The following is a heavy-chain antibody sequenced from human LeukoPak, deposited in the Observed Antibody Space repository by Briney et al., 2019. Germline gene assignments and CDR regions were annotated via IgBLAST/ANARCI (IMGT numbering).Heavy chain of an antibody. CDR2: ISVSGGST. CDR1: GFTFNNYA. Sequence: GGSLRLFCAASGFTFNNYAMNWVRQAPGEGLEWVSAISVSGGSTYYADSVKGRFTISRDNSKNTLFLQMSSLRAEDTALYYCAKGSVYGDYYFDYWGQGTLVTVSS. CDR3: AKGSVYGDYYFDY. D-gene: IGHD4-17*01. J-gene: IGHJ4*02. V-gene: IGHV3-23*01.